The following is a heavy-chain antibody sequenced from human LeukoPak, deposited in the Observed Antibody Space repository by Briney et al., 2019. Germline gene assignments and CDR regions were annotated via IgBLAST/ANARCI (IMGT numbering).Heavy chain of an antibody. V-gene: IGHV4-61*02. CDR1: GGSISSGSYY. J-gene: IGHJ4*02. D-gene: IGHD6-19*01. CDR2: IYTSGST. CDR3: ARDVIAVAGPFDY. Sequence: SGTLSLTCTVSGGSISSGSYYWSWIRQPAGKGLEWIGRIYTSGSTNYNPSLNSRVTISVDTSNNQFSLKLSSVTAADTAVYYCARDVIAVAGPFDYWGQGTLVTVSS.